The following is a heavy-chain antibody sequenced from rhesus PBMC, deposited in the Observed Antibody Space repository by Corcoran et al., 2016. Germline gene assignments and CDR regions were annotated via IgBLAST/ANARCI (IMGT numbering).Heavy chain of an antibody. CDR2: IYGIIGST. CDR1: GGSISSGYG. J-gene: IGHJ4*01. V-gene: IGHV4S7*01. D-gene: IGHD1-26*01. CDR3: ASAPPGNRNWS. Sequence: QVQLQESGPGLVKPSETLSLTCAVSGGSISSGYGWSWIRQPPGKGLEWVGHIYGIIGSTYSTPSLKSRVTISKDTSKNQFSLKLSSVTAADTAVYYCASAPPGNRNWSWGQGVLVTVSS.